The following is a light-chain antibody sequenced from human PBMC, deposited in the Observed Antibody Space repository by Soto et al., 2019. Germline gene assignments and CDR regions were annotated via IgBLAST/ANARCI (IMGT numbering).Light chain of an antibody. J-gene: IGKJ1*01. CDR2: DAS. Sequence: EIVLTQSPATLSLSPGERATLSCRASQSVGSYLAWYQQKPGQAPRLLIYDASTRATGIPARFSGSGSGTEFTLTISSLQPDDFATYYCQQYNSYPWTFGQGTKVDIK. V-gene: IGKV3-11*01. CDR1: QSVGSY. CDR3: QQYNSYPWT.